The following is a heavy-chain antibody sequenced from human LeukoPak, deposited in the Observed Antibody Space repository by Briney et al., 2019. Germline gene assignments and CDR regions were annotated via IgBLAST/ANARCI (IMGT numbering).Heavy chain of an antibody. CDR2: INPSGGST. J-gene: IGHJ4*02. CDR1: GYTFTSYY. V-gene: IGHV1-46*01. D-gene: IGHD5-18*01. CDR3: ARVQIQLWQSDY. Sequence: ASVKVSCKASGYTFTSYYMHWVRQAPGQGLEWMGIINPSGGSTSYAQKFQGRVTMTRDTSTSTVYMELSSLRSDDTAVYYCARVQIQLWQSDYWGQGTLVTVSS.